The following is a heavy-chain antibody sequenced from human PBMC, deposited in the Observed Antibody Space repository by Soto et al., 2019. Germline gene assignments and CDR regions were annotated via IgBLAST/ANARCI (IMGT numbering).Heavy chain of an antibody. CDR2: IYYSGST. CDR3: ARCSGGSCYSFDY. J-gene: IGHJ4*02. Sequence: QVQLQESGPGLVKPSETLSLTSTVSGGSCSSYYWSWIRQPPGKGLEWIGYIYYSGSTNYNPSLKSRVTISVDTSKNQFSLQLSSVTAADTAVYYCARCSGGSCYSFDYWGQGTLVTVSS. CDR1: GGSCSSYY. V-gene: IGHV4-59*01. D-gene: IGHD2-15*01.